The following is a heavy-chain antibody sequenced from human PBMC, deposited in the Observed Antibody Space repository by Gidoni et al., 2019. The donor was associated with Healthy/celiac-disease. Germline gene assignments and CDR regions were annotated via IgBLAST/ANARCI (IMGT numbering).Heavy chain of an antibody. D-gene: IGHD6-6*01. V-gene: IGHV3-21*01. Sequence: EVQLVESGGGLVKPGGSLSLSCAASGFTFSSYSMNWVRQAPGKGLEWVSSISSSSSYIYYADSVKGRFTISRDNAKNSLYLQMNSLRAEDTAVYYCARDHFEYSSSSGMDYWGQGTLVTVSS. J-gene: IGHJ4*02. CDR1: GFTFSSYS. CDR3: ARDHFEYSSSSGMDY. CDR2: ISSSSSYI.